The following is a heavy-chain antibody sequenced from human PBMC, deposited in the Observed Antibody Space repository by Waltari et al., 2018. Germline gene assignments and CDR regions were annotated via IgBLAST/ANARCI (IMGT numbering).Heavy chain of an antibody. Sequence: QVQLVESGGGVVQPGGSLRLACAASGFTFTSYGMHWVRQAPGKGLEWVAFIRSDGSHKYYSDSVKGRFTISRDNSKNTLYLQMNSLRTEDAAVYYCAKAGCTSCYNPLVDYWSQGTLVTVSP. CDR3: AKAGCTSCYNPLVDY. V-gene: IGHV3-30*02. CDR2: IRSDGSHK. D-gene: IGHD2-2*02. J-gene: IGHJ4*02. CDR1: GFTFTSYG.